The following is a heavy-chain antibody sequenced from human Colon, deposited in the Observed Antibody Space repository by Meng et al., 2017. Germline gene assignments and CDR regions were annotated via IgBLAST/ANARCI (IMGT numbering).Heavy chain of an antibody. CDR3: ARGLYGSGSYSNY. V-gene: IGHV1-18*01. D-gene: IGHD3-10*01. Sequence: QVQLVQSGAEVKKPGASVKVSCKTSGYTFTSSGITWVRQAPGQGLEWVGWISPYNGNTDYAQNLQGRVTLTTDTSTNTAYMELRSLRSDDTAVYYCARGLYGSGSYSNYWGQGTLVTVFS. J-gene: IGHJ4*02. CDR1: GYTFTSSG. CDR2: ISPYNGNT.